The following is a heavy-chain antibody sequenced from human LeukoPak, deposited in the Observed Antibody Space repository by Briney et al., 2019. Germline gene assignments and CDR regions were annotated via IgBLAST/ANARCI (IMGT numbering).Heavy chain of an antibody. CDR1: GFTFSNYA. D-gene: IGHD2-15*01. CDR3: ASYCSGGSCYR. Sequence: GGSLRLSCAASGFTFSNYAMSWVRQAPGKGLEWVSSISSSSSYIYYADSVKGRFTISRDNAKNSLYLQMNSLRAEDTAVYYCASYCSGGSCYRWGQGTLVTVSS. J-gene: IGHJ4*02. CDR2: ISSSSSYI. V-gene: IGHV3-21*01.